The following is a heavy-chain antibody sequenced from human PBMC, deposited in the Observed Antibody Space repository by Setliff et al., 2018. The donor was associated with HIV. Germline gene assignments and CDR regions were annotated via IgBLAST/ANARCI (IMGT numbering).Heavy chain of an antibody. J-gene: IGHJ5*02. Sequence: ASVKVSCKASGYSFTFYSMHWVRQAPGHGLEWMGIINPSGGSTTYSQKFQGGVTMNRNTSISTAYMELSSLRSEDTAVYYCARGAWDSSGYYYWFDPWGQGTLVTVSS. CDR1: GYSFTFYS. D-gene: IGHD3-22*01. V-gene: IGHV1-46*01. CDR2: INPSGGST. CDR3: ARGAWDSSGYYYWFDP.